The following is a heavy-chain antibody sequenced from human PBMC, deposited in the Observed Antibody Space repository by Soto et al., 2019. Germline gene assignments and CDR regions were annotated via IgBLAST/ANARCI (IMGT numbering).Heavy chain of an antibody. CDR1: GFTFSSYA. D-gene: IGHD4-17*01. J-gene: IGHJ3*02. CDR3: ATPYGDYVMNAFDI. V-gene: IGHV3-23*01. Sequence: EVQLLESGGGLVQPGGSLRLSCAASGFTFSSYAMSWVRQAPGKGLEWVSAISGSGGSTYYADSVKGRFTISRDNSKHTRYLQMNSLRAEDTAVYYCATPYGDYVMNAFDIWGQGTMVIVSS. CDR2: ISGSGGST.